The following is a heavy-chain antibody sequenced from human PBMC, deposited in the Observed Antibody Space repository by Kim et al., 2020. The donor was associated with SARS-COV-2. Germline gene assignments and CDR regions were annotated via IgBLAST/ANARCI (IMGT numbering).Heavy chain of an antibody. CDR1: GFTFSSYA. V-gene: IGHV3-30*04. J-gene: IGHJ1*01. D-gene: IGHD6-19*01. CDR2: ISYDGSNK. CDR3: AEQWLVRGLFQH. Sequence: GGSLRLSCAASGFTFSSYAMHWVRQAPGNGLEWVAVISYDGSNKYYADSVKGRFTISRDNSKNTLYLQMNSLRAEDTAVYYCAEQWLVRGLFQHWGQGTLVTVSS.